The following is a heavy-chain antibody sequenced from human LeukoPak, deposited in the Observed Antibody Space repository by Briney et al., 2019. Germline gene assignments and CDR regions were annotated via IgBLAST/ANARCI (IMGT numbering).Heavy chain of an antibody. D-gene: IGHD6-19*01. CDR2: IYYSGST. CDR1: GGSTSSSSYY. CDR3: ASRGYSSGWYDY. V-gene: IGHV4-39*01. J-gene: IGHJ4*02. Sequence: SETLSLTCTVSGGSTSSSSYYWGWIRQPPGKGLEWIGSIYYSGSTYYNPSLKSRVTISVDTSKNQFSLKLSSVTAADTAVYYCASRGYSSGWYDYWGQGTLVTVSS.